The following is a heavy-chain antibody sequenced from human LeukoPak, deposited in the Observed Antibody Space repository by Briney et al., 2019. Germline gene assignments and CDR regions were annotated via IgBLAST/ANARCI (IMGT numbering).Heavy chain of an antibody. Sequence: ASVKVSCKASGYSFISFDINWVRQASGQGLEWMGWMNPNSGNSGFAQKFRGRVTMTRNTSINTAYMELSSLRYDDTAVYYCARVTRYYYGVDVWGQGTTVAVSS. CDR2: MNPNSGNS. CDR3: ARVTRYYYGVDV. J-gene: IGHJ6*02. V-gene: IGHV1-8*01. CDR1: GYSFISFD.